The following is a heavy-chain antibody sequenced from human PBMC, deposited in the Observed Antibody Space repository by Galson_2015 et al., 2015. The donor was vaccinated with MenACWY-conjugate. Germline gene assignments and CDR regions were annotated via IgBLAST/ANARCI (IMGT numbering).Heavy chain of an antibody. J-gene: IGHJ4*02. CDR1: GFTFSSYR. CDR3: ARGGRGYSYGLGY. CDR2: ISSGSSTI. D-gene: IGHD5-18*01. Sequence: SLRLSCAASGFTFSSYRMNWVRQAPGKGLEWVSYISSGSSTIYYADSVKGRFTISRDNAKNSLYLQMDSLRAEDTAVYYCARGGRGYSYGLGYWGQGTLVTVSS. V-gene: IGHV3-48*04.